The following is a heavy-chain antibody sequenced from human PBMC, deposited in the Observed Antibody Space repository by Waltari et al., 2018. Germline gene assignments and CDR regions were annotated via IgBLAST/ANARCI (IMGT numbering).Heavy chain of an antibody. CDR2: IKQDGSDE. Sequence: EVQLVESGGGLVQPGGSLRLSCAASGLSFSSFWMTCVRQATGKGREWVANIKQDGSDEYYVDSVKGRCTISKDNAKNSLYLQMNSLRAEDTAVYFCARERRGQSGWYYFDFWGQGSLVTVSS. CDR1: GLSFSSFW. J-gene: IGHJ4*02. CDR3: ARERRGQSGWYYFDF. D-gene: IGHD6-19*01. V-gene: IGHV3-7*01.